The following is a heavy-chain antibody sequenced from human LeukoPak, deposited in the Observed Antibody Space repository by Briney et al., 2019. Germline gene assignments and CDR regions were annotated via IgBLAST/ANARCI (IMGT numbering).Heavy chain of an antibody. CDR2: INPNSGGT. D-gene: IGHD3-22*01. V-gene: IGHV1-2*02. CDR3: ARTYYYDSSGYLNGTNDAFDI. J-gene: IGHJ3*02. CDR1: GYTFTGYY. Sequence: ASVKFSCKASGYTFTGYYMHWVRQAPGQGLEWMGWINPNSGGTNYAQKFQGRVTMTRDTSISTAYMELCRLRSDDTAVYYCARTYYYDSSGYLNGTNDAFDIWGQGTMVTVSS.